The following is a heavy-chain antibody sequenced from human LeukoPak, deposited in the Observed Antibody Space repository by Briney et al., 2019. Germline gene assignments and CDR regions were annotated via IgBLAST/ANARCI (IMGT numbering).Heavy chain of an antibody. D-gene: IGHD1-26*01. CDR3: ARDSVGATRTPSTSFDY. CDR2: IYYSGSS. V-gene: IGHV4-31*03. J-gene: IGHJ4*02. Sequence: SQTLSLTCIVSGGSISSGGYYWSWLRQHPGKGLEWIGYIYYSGSSYYNPSLKSRVTISVDTSKNQFSVKLSSVTAADTAVYYCARDSVGATRTPSTSFDYWGQGTLVTVSS. CDR1: GGSISSGGYY.